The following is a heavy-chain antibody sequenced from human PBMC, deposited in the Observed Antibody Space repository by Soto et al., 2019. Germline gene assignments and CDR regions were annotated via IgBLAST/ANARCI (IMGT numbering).Heavy chain of an antibody. CDR1: GFTFSSYA. J-gene: IGHJ4*02. V-gene: IGHV3-23*01. CDR3: QGGGTAMGLYFDY. CDR2: ISGGGGST. D-gene: IGHD5-18*01. Sequence: EVQLLESGGGLVQPGGSLRLSCAASGFTFSSYAMSWVRQAPGKGLEWVSVISGGGGSTYYADSVKGRFTISRDNSKNTLYLQMNSLRAGDTAVYYCQGGGTAMGLYFDYWGQGTLVTVSP.